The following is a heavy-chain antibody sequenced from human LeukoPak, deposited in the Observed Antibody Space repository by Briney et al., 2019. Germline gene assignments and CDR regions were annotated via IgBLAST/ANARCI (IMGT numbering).Heavy chain of an antibody. CDR2: IHDSGST. J-gene: IGHJ4*02. CDR3: VSQGF. V-gene: IGHV4-59*11. CDR1: GSSISGHY. Sequence: SETLSLTCTVSGSSISGHYWNWVRQPPGRGLEWIGNIHDSGSTNYNPSLKSRVTISVDTSKNQFSLKLSSVTAADTAMYYCVSQGFWGQGTLVTVSS.